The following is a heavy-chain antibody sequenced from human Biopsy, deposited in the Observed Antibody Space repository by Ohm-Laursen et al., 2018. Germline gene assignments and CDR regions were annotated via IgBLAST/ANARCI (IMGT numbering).Heavy chain of an antibody. D-gene: IGHD1-26*01. V-gene: IGHV4-34*01. CDR1: GGSISSYY. CDR3: AREGGGLLPIRLTDF. CDR2: ITHSGYT. Sequence: SDTLSLTCTVSGGSISSYYWNWIRQPPGKGLEWIGEITHSGYTNYNPSLKSRVTISVDASKNQFSLNMKSVTAADTAVYFCAREGGGLLPIRLTDFWGPVMMVTVSS. J-gene: IGHJ4*02.